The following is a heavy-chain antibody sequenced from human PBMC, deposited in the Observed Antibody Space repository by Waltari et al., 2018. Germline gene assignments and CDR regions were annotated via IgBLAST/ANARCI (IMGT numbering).Heavy chain of an antibody. D-gene: IGHD2-2*01. V-gene: IGHV1-8*01. Sequence: QVQLVQSGAEVKKPGASVKVSCKASGYTFTSYDINWVRQATGQGLEWMGWMNPNSGNTGYAQKFQGRVTMTRNTSISTAYMELSSLRSEDTAVYYCASGLEYCSSTSCYGWDAFDIWGQGTMVTVSS. CDR3: ASGLEYCSSTSCYGWDAFDI. CDR2: MNPNSGNT. J-gene: IGHJ3*02. CDR1: GYTFTSYD.